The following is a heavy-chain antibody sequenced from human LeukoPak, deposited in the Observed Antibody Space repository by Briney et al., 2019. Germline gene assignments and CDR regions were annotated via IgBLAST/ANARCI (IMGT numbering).Heavy chain of an antibody. D-gene: IGHD3-10*01. CDR2: ISWNSGSI. J-gene: IGHJ6*03. CDR1: GFTFDDYA. CDR3: AKGVRGAYYYMDV. Sequence: GGSLRLSCAASGFTFDDYAMHWVRQAPGKGLEWVSGISWNSGSIGYADSVKGRFTISRDNAKNSLYLQMNSLRAEDTALYYCAKGVRGAYYYMDVWGKGTTVTISS. V-gene: IGHV3-9*01.